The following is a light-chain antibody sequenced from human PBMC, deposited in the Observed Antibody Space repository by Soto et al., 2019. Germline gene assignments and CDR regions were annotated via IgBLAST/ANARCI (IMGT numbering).Light chain of an antibody. J-gene: IGKJ1*01. Sequence: EIVLTQSPATLSLSPGERATVSCRASQGVSTYLSWYQQKPGQAPRLLIYDASNRATGIPARFSGSGPGTDFTLTISSLEHEDFAVYYCQQYGSSGTFGQGTKVDIK. CDR3: QQYGSSGT. CDR2: DAS. CDR1: QGVSTY. V-gene: IGKV3D-11*01.